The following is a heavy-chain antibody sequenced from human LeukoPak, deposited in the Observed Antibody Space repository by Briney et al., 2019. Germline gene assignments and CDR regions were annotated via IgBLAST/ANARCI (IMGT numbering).Heavy chain of an antibody. CDR3: AVCRNWPTFDC. V-gene: IGHV3-23*01. J-gene: IGHJ4*02. Sequence: PGGSLRLSCAASGFTFSSYAMSWVRQAPGKGLEWVSAISGSGGSTYYADSVKGLFTISRDNSKNTLSLQTNSMRAEHTAVYYCAVCRNWPTFDCWGQGTLVTVSS. CDR2: ISGSGGST. D-gene: IGHD1-20*01. CDR1: GFTFSSYA.